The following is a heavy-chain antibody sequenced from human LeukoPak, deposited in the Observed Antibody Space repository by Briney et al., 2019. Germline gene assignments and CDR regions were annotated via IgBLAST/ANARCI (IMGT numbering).Heavy chain of an antibody. Sequence: GGSLRLSCAASGFTFSSYSMNWVRQAPGKGLGWVSSISSSSSYIYYADSVKGRFTISRDNAKNSLYLQMNSLRAEDTAVYYCARTSTVAGPARYWGQGTLVTVSS. CDR2: ISSSSSYI. D-gene: IGHD6-19*01. V-gene: IGHV3-21*01. CDR3: ARTSTVAGPARY. J-gene: IGHJ4*02. CDR1: GFTFSSYS.